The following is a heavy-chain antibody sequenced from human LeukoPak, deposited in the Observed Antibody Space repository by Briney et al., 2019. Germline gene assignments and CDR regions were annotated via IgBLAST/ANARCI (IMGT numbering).Heavy chain of an antibody. V-gene: IGHV3-11*01. D-gene: IGHD2-2*02. CDR1: GFTFSDYY. Sequence: GGSLRLSCAASGFTFSDYYMSWIRQAPGKGLEWVSYISSSGSTIYYADSVKGRFTISRDNAKNSLYLQMNSLRAEDTAVYYCARDCSSTSCYIDYWGQGTLVIVSS. CDR2: ISSSGSTI. J-gene: IGHJ4*02. CDR3: ARDCSSTSCYIDY.